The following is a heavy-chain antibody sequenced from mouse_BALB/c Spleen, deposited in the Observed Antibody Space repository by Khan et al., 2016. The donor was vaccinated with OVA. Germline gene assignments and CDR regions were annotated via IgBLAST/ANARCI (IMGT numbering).Heavy chain of an antibody. V-gene: IGHV1S29*02. CDR2: IFPNNGGT. Sequence: IQLVQSGPELVKPGASVRISCKASGYTFTDYNLDWVKQSHEKSLEWIGYIFPNNGGTGYNQRFKTKATLTVDNPSSTAYMELRSLTSEDSAVYYCARSGYGWFGCWGQGTLVTVSA. CDR1: GYTFTDYN. CDR3: ARSGYGWFGC. D-gene: IGHD1-1*01. J-gene: IGHJ3*01.